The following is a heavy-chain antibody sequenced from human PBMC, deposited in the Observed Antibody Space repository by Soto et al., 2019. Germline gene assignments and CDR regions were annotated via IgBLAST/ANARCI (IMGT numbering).Heavy chain of an antibody. CDR2: IYYSGST. CDR1: GGSISSSSYY. D-gene: IGHD2-15*01. J-gene: IGHJ4*02. Sequence: QLQLQESGPGLVKPSETLSLTCTVSGGSISSSSYYWGWIRQPPGKGLEWIGSIYYSGSTYYNPSLKSRVTISVDTYKNQFSLKLSSVTAADTAVYYCARHASGYCSGGSCYSFDYWGQGTLVTVSS. V-gene: IGHV4-39*01. CDR3: ARHASGYCSGGSCYSFDY.